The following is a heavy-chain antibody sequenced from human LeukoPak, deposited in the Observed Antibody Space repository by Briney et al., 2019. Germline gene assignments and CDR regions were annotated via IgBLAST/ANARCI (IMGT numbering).Heavy chain of an antibody. J-gene: IGHJ4*02. CDR2: MYYSGTT. CDR3: VRERGSTTKPYYFDY. D-gene: IGHD3-16*01. Sequence: PSETLSLTCIVSGGSISGYYWSWMRQPPGKGLEWIGFMYYSGTTNHNPSLKSRVTISVDTSKNQFSLKLTSVTAADTAVYYCVRERGSTTKPYYFDYWGQGKLVTVSS. V-gene: IGHV4-59*01. CDR1: GGSISGYY.